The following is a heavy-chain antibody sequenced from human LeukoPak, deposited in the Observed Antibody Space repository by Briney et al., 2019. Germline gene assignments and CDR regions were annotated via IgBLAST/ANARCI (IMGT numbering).Heavy chain of an antibody. CDR1: GGSISSGSYY. Sequence: PSETLSLTCTVSGGSISSGSYYWSWIRQPAGKGLEWIGSIHTSGSTNYNPSLKSRVTISVDTSKNQFSLKLSSVTAADTAVYYCARARPLSSTIFGVVIARTYNWFDPWGQGTLVTVSS. V-gene: IGHV4-61*02. J-gene: IGHJ5*02. CDR3: ARARPLSSTIFGVVIARTYNWFDP. CDR2: IHTSGST. D-gene: IGHD3-3*01.